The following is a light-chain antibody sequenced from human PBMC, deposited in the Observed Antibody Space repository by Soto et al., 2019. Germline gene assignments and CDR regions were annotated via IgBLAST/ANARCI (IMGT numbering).Light chain of an antibody. CDR2: STN. Sequence: QSVLTQPPSASRTPGQRVTISCSGSSSNIGSNSVNWYQQLPGTAPKLLIYSTNQRPSGVPDRFSGSKSDTSASLAISGLQSEDEADYYCAAWDDSLNGEVVFGGGTKLTVL. J-gene: IGLJ2*01. CDR3: AAWDDSLNGEVV. CDR1: SSNIGSNS. V-gene: IGLV1-44*01.